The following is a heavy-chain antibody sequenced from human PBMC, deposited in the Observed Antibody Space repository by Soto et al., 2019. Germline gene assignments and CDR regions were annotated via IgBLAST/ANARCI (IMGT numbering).Heavy chain of an antibody. CDR3: VRESGVAADC. CDR2: IKTDGYAA. D-gene: IGHD6-19*01. CDR1: GFTFESHW. J-gene: IGHJ4*02. V-gene: IGHV3-74*01. Sequence: VESGGVLVQSGGSLRLSCVASGFTFESHWMHWVRQAPGEGLVWVSRIKTDGYAAAYADSVKGRFTISRDNTKNTVYLQMTSLRAEDTAVYFCVRESGVAADCWGQGALVTVSS.